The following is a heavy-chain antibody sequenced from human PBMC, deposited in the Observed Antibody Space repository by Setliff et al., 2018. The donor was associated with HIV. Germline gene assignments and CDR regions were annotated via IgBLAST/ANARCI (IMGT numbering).Heavy chain of an antibody. Sequence: SETLSLTCAVSGDSITRGGYYWSWIRQFAGKGLEWIADIYYSGRTNYNPSLKSRLTVSIDTSKNHLSLKLTSMTAADTALYFCARGKDPGLYFDNWRQVMLVTVSS. D-gene: IGHD2-15*01. V-gene: IGHV4-31*11. CDR2: IYYSGRT. CDR3: ARGKDPGLYFDN. CDR1: GDSITRGGYY. J-gene: IGHJ4*02.